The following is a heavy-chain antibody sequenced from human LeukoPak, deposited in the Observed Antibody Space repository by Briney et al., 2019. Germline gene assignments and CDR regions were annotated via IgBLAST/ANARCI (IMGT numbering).Heavy chain of an antibody. D-gene: IGHD6-13*01. CDR1: GGSFSGYY. Sequence: PSETLSLTCAVYGGSFSGYYWSWIPQPPGKGLEWIGEINHSGSTNYNPSLTSQVTISVDTSKNQFSLKLSSVTAADTAVYYCARGGPIAAAPRSFDYWGEGTLVTVSS. J-gene: IGHJ4*02. CDR2: INHSGST. CDR3: ARGGPIAAAPRSFDY. V-gene: IGHV4-34*01.